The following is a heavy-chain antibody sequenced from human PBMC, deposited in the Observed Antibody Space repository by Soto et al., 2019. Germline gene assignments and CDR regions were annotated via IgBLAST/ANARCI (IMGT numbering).Heavy chain of an antibody. CDR2: IIPIYGTT. CDR1: GGTFSNDA. J-gene: IGHJ6*02. CDR3: ARDGMGTLVGGMDV. V-gene: IGHV1-69*13. D-gene: IGHD6-6*01. Sequence: SVKVSCKTSGGTFSNDAISWVRQAPGQGLEWMGGIIPIYGTTHYAQKFQDRVKLTADESTGTAYMELSSLRSEDTGVYYCARDGMGTLVGGMDVWGQGTTVAVSS.